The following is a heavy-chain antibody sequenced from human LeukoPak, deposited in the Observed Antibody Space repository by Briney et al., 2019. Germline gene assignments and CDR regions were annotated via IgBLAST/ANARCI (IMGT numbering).Heavy chain of an antibody. CDR1: GFTFSSYS. CDR2: ISSSSSTI. V-gene: IGHV3-48*02. D-gene: IGHD3-10*01. Sequence: GGSLRLSCAASGFTFSSYSMNWVRQAPGKGLEWVSYISSSSSTIYYADSVKGRFTISRDNAKNSLYLQMNSLRDEDTAVYYCARHYYGSGSYYDYYYGMDVWDQGTTVTVSS. CDR3: ARHYYGSGSYYDYYYGMDV. J-gene: IGHJ6*02.